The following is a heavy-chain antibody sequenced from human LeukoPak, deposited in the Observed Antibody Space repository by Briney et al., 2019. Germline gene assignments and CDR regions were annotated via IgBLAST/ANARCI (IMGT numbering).Heavy chain of an antibody. CDR1: GFTFSSYA. CDR2: ISGSGGST. Sequence: GVLRLSCAASGFTFSSYAMSWVRQAPGKGLEWVSAISGSGGSTYYADSVKGRFTISRDNSKNTLYLQMNSLRAEDTAVYYCAKLQSSGWHSQNDAFDIWGQGTMVTVSS. V-gene: IGHV3-23*01. D-gene: IGHD6-19*01. J-gene: IGHJ3*02. CDR3: AKLQSSGWHSQNDAFDI.